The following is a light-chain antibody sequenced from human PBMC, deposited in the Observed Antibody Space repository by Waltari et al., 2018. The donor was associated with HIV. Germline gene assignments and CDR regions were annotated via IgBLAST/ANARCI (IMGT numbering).Light chain of an antibody. CDR3: SSYAGSSNLV. CDR2: EAT. J-gene: IGLJ3*02. CDR1: SSDVGGYNF. Sequence: QSALTQPPSASGSPGPSVIISCTGTSSDVGGYNFVSWYQQHPGKAPKLLIFEATKRASGVPDRFSGSKSGNTASLTVSGLQAEDEADYYCSSYAGSSNLVFGGGTKLTVL. V-gene: IGLV2-8*01.